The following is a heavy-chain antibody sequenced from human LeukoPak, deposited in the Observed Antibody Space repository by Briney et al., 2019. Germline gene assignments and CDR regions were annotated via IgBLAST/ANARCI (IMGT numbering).Heavy chain of an antibody. CDR1: GFTFSSYS. V-gene: IGHV3-21*01. D-gene: IGHD3-22*01. CDR2: ISSSSSYI. CDR3: ARDQYDSSGYYYVADY. J-gene: IGHJ4*02. Sequence: GGSLRLSCAASGFTFSSYSMNWVRQAPGKGLEWVSSISSSSSYIYYADSVKGRFTISRDNAKNSLYLQMNSLRAEDTAVYYCARDQYDSSGYYYVADYWGQGTLVTVSS.